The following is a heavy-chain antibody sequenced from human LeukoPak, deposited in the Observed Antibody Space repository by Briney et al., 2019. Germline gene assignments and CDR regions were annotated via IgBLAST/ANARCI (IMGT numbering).Heavy chain of an antibody. CDR1: GGTFSSYA. Sequence: SVTVSCKASGGTFSSYAISWVRQAPGQGLEWMGGIIPIFGTANYAQKFQGRVTITTDESTSTAYMELSSLRSEDTAVYYCARAPHDYGFGSNYWGQGTLVTVSS. CDR3: ARAPHDYGFGSNY. V-gene: IGHV1-69*05. D-gene: IGHD4-17*01. CDR2: IIPIFGTA. J-gene: IGHJ4*02.